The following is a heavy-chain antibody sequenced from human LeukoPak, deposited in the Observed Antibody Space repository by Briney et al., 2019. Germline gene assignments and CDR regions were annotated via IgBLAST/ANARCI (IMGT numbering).Heavy chain of an antibody. CDR2: IYYTGGET. V-gene: IGHV4-59*08. CDR3: ARQPGGTAAFDI. Sequence: NPSETLSLTCTVSGSSINSYYWSWIRQPPGKGPEWIGYIYYTGGETNYNPSLKSRLTISVDTSKNQFSLMLTSVTAADTAVYYCARQPGGTAAFDIWAQGTMVTVSS. CDR1: GSSINSYY. D-gene: IGHD5-18*01. J-gene: IGHJ3*02.